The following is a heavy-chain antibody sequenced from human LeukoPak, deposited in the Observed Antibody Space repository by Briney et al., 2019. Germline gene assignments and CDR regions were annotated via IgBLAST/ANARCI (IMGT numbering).Heavy chain of an antibody. V-gene: IGHV3-53*01. CDR2: IYSGGST. CDR3: ASQGTWLQFSPFDY. J-gene: IGHJ4*02. D-gene: IGHD5-24*01. CDR1: GFTVSSNY. Sequence: GSLRLSSAAYGFTVSSNYMSWVREAPGKGLEWFSVIYSGGSTYYADSVKGRFTISRDNSKNTLYLQMNSLRAEDTAVYYCASQGTWLQFSPFDYWGQGTLVTVSS.